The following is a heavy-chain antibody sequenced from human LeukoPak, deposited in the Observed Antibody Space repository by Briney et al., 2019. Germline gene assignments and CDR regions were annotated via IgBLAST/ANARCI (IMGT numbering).Heavy chain of an antibody. V-gene: IGHV1-69*05. CDR1: GGTFSSYA. Sequence: SVRVSCKASGGTFSSYAISWVRQAPGQGLEWMGRIIPIFGTANYAQKFQGRVTITTDESTSTAYMELSSLRSEDTAVYYCARDRTAVAGYWFDPWGQGTLVTVSS. CDR2: IIPIFGTA. CDR3: ARDRTAVAGYWFDP. D-gene: IGHD6-19*01. J-gene: IGHJ5*02.